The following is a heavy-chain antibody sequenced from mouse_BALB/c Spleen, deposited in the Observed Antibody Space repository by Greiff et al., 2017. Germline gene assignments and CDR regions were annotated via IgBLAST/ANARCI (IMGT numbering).Heavy chain of an antibody. D-gene: IGHD2-1*01. CDR2: IYSGDGDT. CDR3: AGGNYVLYAMDY. J-gene: IGHJ4*01. CDR1: GYTFTSYW. Sequence: VQLQQSGAELARPGASVKLSCKASGYTFTSYWMQWVKQRPGQGLEWIGAIYSGDGDTRYTQKFKGKATLTADKSSSTAYMQLSSLASEDSAVYYCAGGNYVLYAMDYWGQGTSVTVSS. V-gene: IGHV1-87*01.